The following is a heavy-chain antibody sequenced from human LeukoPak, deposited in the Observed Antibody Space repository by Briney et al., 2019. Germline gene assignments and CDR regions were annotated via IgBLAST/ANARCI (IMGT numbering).Heavy chain of an antibody. J-gene: IGHJ4*02. D-gene: IGHD6-19*01. Sequence: GGSLRLSCAASGFTFDDYGMSWVRQAPGKGLEWVSGINWNGGTTNDAASVKGRFTISRDNAKNSLYLQMNSLRAEDTALYYCARGAFYSSGWYEKYWGQRALVTVS. CDR3: ARGAFYSSGWYEKY. CDR1: GFTFDDYG. V-gene: IGHV3-20*04. CDR2: INWNGGTT.